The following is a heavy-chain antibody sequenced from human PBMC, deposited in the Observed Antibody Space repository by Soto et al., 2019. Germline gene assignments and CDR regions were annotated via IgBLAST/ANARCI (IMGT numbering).Heavy chain of an antibody. V-gene: IGHV4-59*01. Sequence: XASLSLTCTFSGGSISVYYLSWIRQSPRQGLEWIGYVYDNGRPYYSPSLKSRVTISADTSKNQISLKLTSATAAETAVYYCARGVGSSPPRYWGRGTLVTSPQ. CDR3: ARGVGSSPPRY. CDR1: GGSISVYY. D-gene: IGHD3-9*01. J-gene: IGHJ4*02. CDR2: VYDNGRP.